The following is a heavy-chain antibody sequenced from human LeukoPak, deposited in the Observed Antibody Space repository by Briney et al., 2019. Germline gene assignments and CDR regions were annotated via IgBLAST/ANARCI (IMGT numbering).Heavy chain of an antibody. V-gene: IGHV3-21*01. CDR1: GFTSSSYS. Sequence: GGSLRLSCAASGFTSSSYSMNWVRQAPGKGLEWVSSISSSSSYIYYADSVKGRFTISRDNAKNSLYLQMNSLRAEDTAVYYCAREYYDSSGSSYYMDVWGKGTTVTVSS. CDR2: ISSSSSYI. J-gene: IGHJ6*03. CDR3: AREYYDSSGSSYYMDV. D-gene: IGHD3-22*01.